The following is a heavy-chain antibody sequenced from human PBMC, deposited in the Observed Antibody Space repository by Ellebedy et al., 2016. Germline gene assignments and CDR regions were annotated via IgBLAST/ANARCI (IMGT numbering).Heavy chain of an antibody. CDR3: ARHYGGILDY. V-gene: IGHV4-38-2*02. CDR1: GYSISSGYY. D-gene: IGHD4-23*01. J-gene: IGHJ4*02. CDR2: IYHSGST. Sequence: SETLSLXXTVSGYSISSGYYWGWIRQPPGKGLEWIGSIYHSGSTYYNPSLKSRVTISVDTSKNQFSLKLSSVTAADTAVYYCARHYGGILDYWGQGTLVTVSS.